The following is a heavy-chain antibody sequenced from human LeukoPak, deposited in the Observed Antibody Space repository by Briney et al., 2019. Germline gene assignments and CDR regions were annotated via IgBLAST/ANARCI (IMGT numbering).Heavy chain of an antibody. Sequence: PGGSLRLSCTASRFTFSSYWMNWVRQAPGKGLEWVANIKQDGSQKYYVDSVKGRLTISRDNAKNSLYLQMNSLRAEDTAVYYCARDQGFSYYYYYMDVWGKGTTVTVSS. CDR2: IKQDGSQK. CDR1: RFTFSSYW. J-gene: IGHJ6*03. V-gene: IGHV3-7*01. D-gene: IGHD3-3*01. CDR3: ARDQGFSYYYYYMDV.